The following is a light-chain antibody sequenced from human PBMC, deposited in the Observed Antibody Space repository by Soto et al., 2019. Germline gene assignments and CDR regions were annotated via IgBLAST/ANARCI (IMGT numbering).Light chain of an antibody. CDR3: QQYSTLPHT. J-gene: IGKJ2*01. Sequence: ESVLTQSPVTLSLSPGERATLSCRASQSVSNSFFAWYQQKPGQAPRLLIYGVSSRATGIPDRFSGSGSGTDFTLTISRLEPEDFVVYYCQQYSTLPHTFGQGTKLEVK. CDR2: GVS. CDR1: QSVSNSF. V-gene: IGKV3-20*01.